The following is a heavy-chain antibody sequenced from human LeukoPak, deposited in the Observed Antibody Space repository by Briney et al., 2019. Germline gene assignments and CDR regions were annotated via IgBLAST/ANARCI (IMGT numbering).Heavy chain of an antibody. CDR3: ARDFPTRYDFWSGYTYYYYGMDV. CDR2: INSDGSST. J-gene: IGHJ6*02. Sequence: GGSLRLSCTVSGLTFSKYAMSWVRQAPGKGLVWVSRINSDGSSTSYADSVKGRFTISRDNAKNTLYLQMNSLRAEDTAVYYCARDFPTRYDFWSGYTYYYYGMDVWGQGTTVTVSS. V-gene: IGHV3-74*01. CDR1: GLTFSKYA. D-gene: IGHD3-3*01.